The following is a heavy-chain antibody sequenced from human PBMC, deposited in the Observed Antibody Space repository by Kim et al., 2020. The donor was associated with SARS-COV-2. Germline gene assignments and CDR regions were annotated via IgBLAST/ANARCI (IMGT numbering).Heavy chain of an antibody. Sequence: SETLSLTCTVSGGSISTSSYYWGWIRQPPGKGLEWIGTIYFSGNTYYNPSLKSRVAISVDTSKNQFSLKLNSMTAADTAVYYRARHPSNYDGSGSYYYFFYGMDVWGQGTTVTVSS. CDR2: IYFSGNT. D-gene: IGHD3-10*01. CDR1: GGSISTSSYY. J-gene: IGHJ6*02. V-gene: IGHV4-39*01. CDR3: ARHPSNYDGSGSYYYFFYGMDV.